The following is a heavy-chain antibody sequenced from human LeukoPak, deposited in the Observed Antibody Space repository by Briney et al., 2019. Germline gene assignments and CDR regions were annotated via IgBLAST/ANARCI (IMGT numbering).Heavy chain of an antibody. CDR2: ISSSSSYI. CDR1: GFTFSSYS. Sequence: GGSLRLSCAASGFTFSSYSMNWVRQAPGKGLEGVSSISSSSSYIYYADSVKGRFTISRDNAKNSLYLQMNSLRAEDTAVYYCARGGYSYAGLGYWGQGTLVTVSS. D-gene: IGHD5-18*01. V-gene: IGHV3-21*01. J-gene: IGHJ4*02. CDR3: ARGGYSYAGLGY.